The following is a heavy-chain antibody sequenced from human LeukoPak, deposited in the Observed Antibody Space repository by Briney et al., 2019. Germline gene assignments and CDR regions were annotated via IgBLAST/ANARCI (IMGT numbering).Heavy chain of an antibody. CDR1: GFTFDDCA. J-gene: IGHJ3*02. Sequence: GGSLRLSCAASGFTFDDCAMHWVRQAPGKGLEWVSLITYDGGSTLYADSVKGRFTISRDNSKESLYLQMHSLRGEDTALYYCAKGDASEVEARHAFDIWGQGTMVTVSS. D-gene: IGHD1-26*01. V-gene: IGHV3-43D*03. CDR2: ITYDGGST. CDR3: AKGDASEVEARHAFDI.